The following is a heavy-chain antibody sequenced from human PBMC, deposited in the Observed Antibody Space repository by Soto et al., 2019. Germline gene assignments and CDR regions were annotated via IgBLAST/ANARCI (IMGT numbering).Heavy chain of an antibody. CDR1: GFSFSDYY. J-gene: IGHJ4*02. CDR2: ISSSAT. Sequence: PGGSLRLSCAASGFSFSDYYMTWVRQAPGKGLEWVSYISSSATYTSYADSVKGRFTISRDNPKKSLYLQMNSLRVDDTAVYYCARRAFEDPIDVWGQGTLVTVSS. CDR3: ARRAFEDPIDV. D-gene: IGHD3-9*01. V-gene: IGHV3-11*06.